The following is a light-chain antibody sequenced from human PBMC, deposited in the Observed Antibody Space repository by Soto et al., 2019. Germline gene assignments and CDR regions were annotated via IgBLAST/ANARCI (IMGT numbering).Light chain of an antibody. V-gene: IGLV7-43*01. CDR2: STD. CDR1: TGEVSSGNF. J-gene: IGLJ1*01. Sequence: QAVVTQEHSLTVSPGGTVTLTCASSTGEVSSGNFPNWFQQKPGQAPRALTYSTDSKYSWTPARFSGSLVGGKAALTLSGVQPEDEADYYCLHYYGGAGLFGTGTKVT. CDR3: LHYYGGAGL.